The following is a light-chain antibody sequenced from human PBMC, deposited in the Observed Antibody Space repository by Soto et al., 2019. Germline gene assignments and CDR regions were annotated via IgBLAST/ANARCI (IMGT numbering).Light chain of an antibody. CDR1: QSVSSSY. V-gene: IGKV3-20*01. CDR3: QPYGSSPLT. CDR2: GAS. J-gene: IGKJ4*01. Sequence: EIVLSQSPGTLSLSPGERATLSCRASQSVSSSYLARYQQKPAQAPRLLIYGASSRATGIPDRFSGSGSGTDFTLTTSRLAPADSAVYYCQPYGSSPLTFGGGTKVEIK.